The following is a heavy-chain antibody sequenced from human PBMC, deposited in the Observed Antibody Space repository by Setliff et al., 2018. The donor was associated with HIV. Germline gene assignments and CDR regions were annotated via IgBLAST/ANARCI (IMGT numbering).Heavy chain of an antibody. V-gene: IGHV3-7*01. CDR1: GFTFDRYW. J-gene: IGHJ4*02. CDR2: IKKDGSEE. D-gene: IGHD2-2*01. CDR3: TRTYCSSTSCYDDC. Sequence: PGESLKISCAASGFTFDRYWMGWVRQAPGKGLEWVANIKKDGSEERYVDSVRGRFTVSRDNAKMSLYLQMNSLRAEDTAVYYCTRTYCSSTSCYDDCWGQGTLVTVSS.